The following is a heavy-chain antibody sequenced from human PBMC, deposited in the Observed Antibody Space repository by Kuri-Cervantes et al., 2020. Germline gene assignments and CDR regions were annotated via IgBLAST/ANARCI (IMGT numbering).Heavy chain of an antibody. CDR2: IYYSGST. CDR3: ARALWFGTLDY. Sequence: SETLSLTCTVSGGSISSYYWSWIRQPPGKGLEWIGYIYYSGSTNYNPSPKSRVTISVDTSKNQFSLKLSSVTAADTAVYYCARALWFGTLDYWGQGTLVTVSS. J-gene: IGHJ4*02. D-gene: IGHD3-10*01. V-gene: IGHV4-59*12. CDR1: GGSISSYY.